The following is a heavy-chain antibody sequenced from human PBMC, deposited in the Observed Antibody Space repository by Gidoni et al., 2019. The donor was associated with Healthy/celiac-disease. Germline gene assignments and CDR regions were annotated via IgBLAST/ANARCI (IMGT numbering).Heavy chain of an antibody. V-gene: IGHV4-39*01. CDR3: ASRKTHSYERVGPFDY. Sequence: QLQLQESGPGLVKPSETLSLTCTVSGGSISSSSYYWGWIRQPPGKGLEWIGSIYYSGSTYYNPSLKSRVTISVDTSKNQFSLKLSSVTAADTAVYYCASRKTHSYERVGPFDYWGQGTLVTVSS. CDR2: IYYSGST. CDR1: GGSISSSSYY. J-gene: IGHJ4*02. D-gene: IGHD3-16*01.